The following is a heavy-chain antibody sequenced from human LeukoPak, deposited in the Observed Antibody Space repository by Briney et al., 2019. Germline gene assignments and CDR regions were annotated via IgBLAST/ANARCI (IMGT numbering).Heavy chain of an antibody. V-gene: IGHV1-69*04. J-gene: IGHJ6*02. Sequence: SVKVSCKASGGTFSSYAISWVRQAPGQGLEWMGRIIPILGIANYAQKFQGRVTITADKSTSTAYMELSSLRSEDTAVYYCARFSNLRPNQSYYYHYGKDVWGQGATGTVS. CDR2: IIPILGIA. D-gene: IGHD1-1*01. CDR1: GGTFSSYA. CDR3: ARFSNLRPNQSYYYHYGKDV.